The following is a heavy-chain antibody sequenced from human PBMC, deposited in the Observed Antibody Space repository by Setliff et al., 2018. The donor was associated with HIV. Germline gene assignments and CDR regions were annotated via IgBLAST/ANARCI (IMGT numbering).Heavy chain of an antibody. J-gene: IGHJ6*03. Sequence: SVKVSCKASGGTFSSYAISWVRQAPGQGLEWMGGIIPILGTANYAQKFQGRVTITADESTSTAYMELSSLRSEDTAVYYCARGGEKLGSSWYYYYYYMDVWGKGTTVTVSS. CDR3: ARGGEKLGSSWYYYYYYMDV. V-gene: IGHV1-69*13. CDR2: IIPILGTA. D-gene: IGHD6-13*01. CDR1: GGTFSSYA.